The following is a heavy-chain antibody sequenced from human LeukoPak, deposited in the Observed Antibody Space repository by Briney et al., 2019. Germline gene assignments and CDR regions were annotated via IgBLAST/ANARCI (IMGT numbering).Heavy chain of an antibody. D-gene: IGHD4-11*01. CDR3: ARVRGDDYLYYYYYMDV. CDR1: GGSIRGYY. J-gene: IGHJ6*03. Sequence: SETLSLTCTVSGGSIRGYYWSWIRQPPGKGLEYIGYIYYSGITNYNPSLKSRVTISVDTSKNQFSLRLNSVTAADTAMYYCARVRGDDYLYYYYYMDVWGKGTTVTVSS. CDR2: IYYSGIT. V-gene: IGHV4-59*01.